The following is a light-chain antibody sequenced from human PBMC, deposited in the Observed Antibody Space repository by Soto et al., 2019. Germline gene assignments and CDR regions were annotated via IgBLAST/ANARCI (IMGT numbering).Light chain of an antibody. CDR1: SSDVGGYNS. J-gene: IGLJ1*01. CDR2: EDN. V-gene: IGLV2-23*01. Sequence: QSVLTQPASVSGSPGQSIAISCTGTSSDVGGYNSVSWYQQHPGKVPKLMIYEDNKRPSGVSDRFSGSKSGNTASLTISGLQAEDEAEYYCCSYAGDPYVFGTGTKVTVL. CDR3: CSYAGDPYV.